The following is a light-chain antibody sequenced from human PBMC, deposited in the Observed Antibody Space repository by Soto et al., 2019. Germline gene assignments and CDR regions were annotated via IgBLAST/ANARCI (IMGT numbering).Light chain of an antibody. V-gene: IGLV2-23*01. CDR2: EGT. Sequence: QSALTQPASVSGSPGQSITISCTGTNNLVSWYQQHPGKAPKVVVYEGTKRPSGVSNRFSGSNSGGTASLTISGLQAKDEASYFCCAYVGARSYVFGPGTKVPS. J-gene: IGLJ1*01. CDR3: CAYVGARSYV. CDR1: NNL.